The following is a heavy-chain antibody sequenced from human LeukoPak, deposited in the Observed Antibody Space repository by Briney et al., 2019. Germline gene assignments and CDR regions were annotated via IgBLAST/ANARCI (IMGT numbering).Heavy chain of an antibody. CDR3: ARVVRGVTEA. V-gene: IGHV4-59*01. J-gene: IGHJ4*02. CDR1: GGSISSYY. D-gene: IGHD3-10*01. CDR2: IYYSGST. Sequence: SETLSLTCTVSGGSISSYYWSWIQQPPGKGLEWIGYIYYSGSTNYNPSLKSRVTISVDTSKNQFSLKLSSVTAADTAVYYCARVVRGVTEAWGQGTLVTVSS.